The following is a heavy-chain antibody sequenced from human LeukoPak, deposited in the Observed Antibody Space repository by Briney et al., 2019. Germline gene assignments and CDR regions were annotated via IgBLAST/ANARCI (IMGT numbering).Heavy chain of an antibody. CDR2: IIPIFGTA. CDR3: ARVNSYGPIDY. Sequence: GASVKVSCKASGGTFSSYAISWVRQAPGQGLEWMGGIIPIFGTANYAQKFQGRVTMTADKSTSTAYMELSSLRSEDTAVYYCARVNSYGPIDYWGQGTLVTVSS. V-gene: IGHV1-69*06. J-gene: IGHJ4*02. CDR1: GGTFSSYA. D-gene: IGHD5-18*01.